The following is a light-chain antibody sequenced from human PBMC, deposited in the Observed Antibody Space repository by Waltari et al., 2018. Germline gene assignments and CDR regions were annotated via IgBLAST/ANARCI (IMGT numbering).Light chain of an antibody. V-gene: IGLV3-19*01. CDR2: DKN. J-gene: IGLJ2*01. CDR1: SLRSYY. Sequence: SSELTPDPAVSVAMGQTVRTTCQGDSLRSYYASWYQQRPGQAPILVIYDKNNRPSGVPDRFSGSSSHNTGSLTITGAQAEDEASYYCHSRDASGVAGSFGGGTKLTVL. CDR3: HSRDASGVAGS.